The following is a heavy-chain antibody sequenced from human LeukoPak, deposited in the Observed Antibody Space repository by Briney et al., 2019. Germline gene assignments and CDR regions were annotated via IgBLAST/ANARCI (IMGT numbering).Heavy chain of an antibody. D-gene: IGHD6-6*01. CDR1: GFTFGDYA. CDR2: IRSKAYGGTT. Sequence: GRSLRLSCTASGFTFGDYAMSWVRQAPGKGLEWVGFIRSKAYGGTTEYAASVKARFTISRDDSKSIAYLQMNSLKTEDTAVYYCTRDSGLEYSSSWVDYWGQGTLVAVSS. J-gene: IGHJ4*02. V-gene: IGHV3-49*04. CDR3: TRDSGLEYSSSWVDY.